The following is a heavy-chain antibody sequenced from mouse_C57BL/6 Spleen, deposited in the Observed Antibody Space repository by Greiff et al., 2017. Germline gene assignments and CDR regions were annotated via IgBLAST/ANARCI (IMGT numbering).Heavy chain of an antibody. CDR3: AGGDWSWFAY. Sequence: VQLQQSGAELVKPGASVKLSCTASGFNITDYYMHWVKQRTEQGLEWIGRIDPEAGDTKYAPKFQGKATITADTSSNTAYLQLSSLTSEDTAVYYCAGGDWSWFAYWGQGTLVTVSA. CDR1: GFNITDYY. J-gene: IGHJ3*01. CDR2: IDPEAGDT. D-gene: IGHD3-3*01. V-gene: IGHV14-2*01.